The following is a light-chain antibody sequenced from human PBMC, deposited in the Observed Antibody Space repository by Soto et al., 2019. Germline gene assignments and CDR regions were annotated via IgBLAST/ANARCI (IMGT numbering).Light chain of an antibody. CDR3: QQYDNWPPTT. Sequence: EIVLTQSPGTLSLSPGERATLSCRASQSVSSSYLAWYQQEPGQAPRLLIYGASSRATGIPDRFSAGGSGTEFTLTISSLQSDDFAVYYCQQYDNWPPTTFGQGTKVDIK. CDR2: GAS. CDR1: QSVSSSY. V-gene: IGKV3-20*01. J-gene: IGKJ1*01.